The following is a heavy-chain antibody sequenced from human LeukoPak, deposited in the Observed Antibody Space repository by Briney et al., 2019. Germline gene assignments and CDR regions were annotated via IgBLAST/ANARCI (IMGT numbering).Heavy chain of an antibody. V-gene: IGHV4-59*11. CDR2: IHDSGST. Sequence: SETLSLTCTVSGGSMTSRYWSWIRQSPGKGLEWIGYIHDSGSTNYNPSLRSRVTISLDTSNNHFSLRLSSVTAADTAMYYCARDSSYCPDASCWGPDVQVVPGYYFDYWGPGILVTVTS. CDR3: ARDSSYCPDASCWGPDVQVVPGYYFDY. CDR1: GGSMTSRY. J-gene: IGHJ4*02. D-gene: IGHD6-6*01.